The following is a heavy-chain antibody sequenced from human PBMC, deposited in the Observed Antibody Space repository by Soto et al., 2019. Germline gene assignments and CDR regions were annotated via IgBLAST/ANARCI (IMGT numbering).Heavy chain of an antibody. J-gene: IGHJ4*02. V-gene: IGHV3-30-3*01. Sequence: GGSLRLSCTASGFTFSSYASHWVRQAPGRGLGWVAVISYDGSNKYYADSVKGRFTISRDNSKNTLYLQMNSLRAEDTAVYSCARDLNSHVFDYWGQGTLVTVSS. CDR2: ISYDGSNK. CDR1: GFTFSSYA. CDR3: ARDLNSHVFDY.